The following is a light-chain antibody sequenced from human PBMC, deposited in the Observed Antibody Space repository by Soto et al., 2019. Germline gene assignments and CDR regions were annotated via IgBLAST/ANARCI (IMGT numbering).Light chain of an antibody. Sequence: DIQMTQSPSSLSASVGDRVTITCRASQGISNYLAWYQQKPWKVPKLLIYAASTLQSGVPSRFRGGGSGTEFTLTISSLQPEDAATYYCQNFDSAPQTFGQGTKVDIK. CDR1: QGISNY. CDR3: QNFDSAPQT. J-gene: IGKJ1*01. CDR2: AAS. V-gene: IGKV1-27*01.